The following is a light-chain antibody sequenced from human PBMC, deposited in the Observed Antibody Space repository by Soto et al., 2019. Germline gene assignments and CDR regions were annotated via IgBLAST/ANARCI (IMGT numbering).Light chain of an antibody. CDR3: QQRSNWPPLA. CDR2: DAS. V-gene: IGKV3-11*01. J-gene: IGKJ1*01. CDR1: QSVSSY. Sequence: EILLTQSPATLSLSPGDRATLSCRANQSVSSYLAWYQQKPGQAPRLLIYDASNRANGIPARFSGSGSGTDFTLTISSLEPEDFVVYYCQQRSNWPPLAFGQGTKVDIK.